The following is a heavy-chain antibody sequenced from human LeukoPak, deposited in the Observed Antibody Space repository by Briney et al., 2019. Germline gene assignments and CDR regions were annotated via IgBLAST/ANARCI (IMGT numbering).Heavy chain of an antibody. CDR1: GGSISSYY. CDR3: ARQCDGYNCFDI. CDR2: IYYSGST. J-gene: IGHJ3*02. V-gene: IGHV4-59*08. D-gene: IGHD5-24*01. Sequence: SETLSLTCTVSGGSISSYYWSWLRQPPGKGLEWIGYIYYSGSTNYNPSLKSRATISVDTSKNQFSLKLSSVTAAHTAVYYCARQCDGYNCFDIWGQGTMVTVSS.